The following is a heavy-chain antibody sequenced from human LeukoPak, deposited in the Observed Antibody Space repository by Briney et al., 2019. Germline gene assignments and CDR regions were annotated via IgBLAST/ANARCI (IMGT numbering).Heavy chain of an antibody. CDR2: IKSKTDGGTT. Sequence: GGSLRLSCAASGFTFSNAWMSWVRQAPGKGLEWVGRIKSKTDGGTTDYAAPVKGRFTISRDDSKNTQYLQMNSLRAEDTAVYYCAKAWPDTYYYDSSGYYYLDYWGQGTLVTVSS. D-gene: IGHD3-22*01. V-gene: IGHV3-15*01. CDR1: GFTFSNAW. J-gene: IGHJ4*02. CDR3: AKAWPDTYYYDSSGYYYLDY.